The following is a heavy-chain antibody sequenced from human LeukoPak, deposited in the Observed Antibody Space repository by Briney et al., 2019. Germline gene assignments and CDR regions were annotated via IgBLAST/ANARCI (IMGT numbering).Heavy chain of an antibody. CDR2: ISSAGTT. D-gene: IGHD2-2*01. CDR1: GFTVSSSY. V-gene: IGHV3-53*01. CDR3: AKDRSSTTSCSNY. J-gene: IGHJ4*02. Sequence: PGGSLRLSCAASGFTVSSSYMSWVRQAPGKGLEWVSIISSAGTTYYADSVKGRFTISRDNSKNMLYLEMNSLRVEDTAIYYCAKDRSSTTSCSNYWGRGTLVTVSS.